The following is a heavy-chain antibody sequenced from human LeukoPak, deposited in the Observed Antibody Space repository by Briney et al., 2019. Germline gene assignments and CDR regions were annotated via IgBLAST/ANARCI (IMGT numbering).Heavy chain of an antibody. Sequence: GGSLRLSCVASGFSFSTQRMHWVRQAPGKGLVWVSYIDERITGYADSVKGRFTISRDNGKNTLYLQMNSLRAEDTAVYYCAKDMRFDWTPYYFDYWGQGTLVTVSS. D-gene: IGHD3-9*01. CDR1: GFSFSTQR. CDR2: IDERIT. J-gene: IGHJ4*02. V-gene: IGHV3-74*01. CDR3: AKDMRFDWTPYYFDY.